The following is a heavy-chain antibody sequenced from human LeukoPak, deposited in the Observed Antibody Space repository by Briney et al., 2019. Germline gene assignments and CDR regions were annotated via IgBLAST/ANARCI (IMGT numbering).Heavy chain of an antibody. CDR1: GFTFSNYA. Sequence: PGGSLRLSCAASGFTFSNYAMNWVRQAPGKGLEWVSGISGSGRNTYYADSVKGRFTISRDNSKNTLYLQMNSLRAEDTAVYYCVRAMDVWGQGTTVTVSS. V-gene: IGHV3-23*01. CDR3: VRAMDV. J-gene: IGHJ6*02. CDR2: ISGSGRNT.